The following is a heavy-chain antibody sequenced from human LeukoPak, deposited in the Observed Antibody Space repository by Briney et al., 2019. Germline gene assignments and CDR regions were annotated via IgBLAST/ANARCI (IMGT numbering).Heavy chain of an antibody. Sequence: ASVKVSCKASGYTFTGYYMHWVRQAPGQGLEWMGWINPNSGGTNYAQKFQGRVTTTRDTSISTAYMELSRLRSDDTAVYYCARGSGLFWVTHNWFDPWGQGTLVTVSS. D-gene: IGHD3-3*01. V-gene: IGHV1-2*02. CDR1: GYTFTGYY. CDR2: INPNSGGT. J-gene: IGHJ5*02. CDR3: ARGSGLFWVTHNWFDP.